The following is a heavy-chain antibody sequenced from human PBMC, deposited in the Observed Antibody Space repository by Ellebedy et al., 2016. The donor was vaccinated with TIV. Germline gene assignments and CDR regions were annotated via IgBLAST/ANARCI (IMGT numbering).Heavy chain of an antibody. CDR1: GFSFSNFW. J-gene: IGHJ4*02. D-gene: IGHD3-16*01. CDR2: INSDGSAT. V-gene: IGHV3-74*01. CDR3: TNEYRNLGFAY. Sequence: GGSLRLSCAASGFSFSNFWMHWVRQVPGKGLVWVSRINSDGSATTYADSVKGRFTISRDNAKNTLYLQMSNLRAEDTAVYYCTNEYRNLGFAYWGQGTLLTVSS.